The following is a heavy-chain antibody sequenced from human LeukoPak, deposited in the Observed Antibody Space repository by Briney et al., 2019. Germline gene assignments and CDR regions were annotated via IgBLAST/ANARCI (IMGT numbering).Heavy chain of an antibody. Sequence: SVKVSCKASGGTFSSYAISWVRQAPGQGLEWMGGIIPIFGTANYAQKFQGRVTITADESTSTAYMELSSLRSEDTAVYYCARDRIAAAGFDYWGQGTLVTVSS. CDR3: ARDRIAAAGFDY. J-gene: IGHJ4*02. CDR1: GGTFSSYA. CDR2: IIPIFGTA. D-gene: IGHD6-13*01. V-gene: IGHV1-69*01.